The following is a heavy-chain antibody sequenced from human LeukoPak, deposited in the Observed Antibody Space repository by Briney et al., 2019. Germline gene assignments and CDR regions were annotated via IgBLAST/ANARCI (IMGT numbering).Heavy chain of an antibody. CDR3: AREGYYYDSSGLNWFDP. CDR1: GGSISSGTYY. V-gene: IGHV4-61*02. J-gene: IGHJ5*02. Sequence: SETLSLTCTVSGGSISSGTYYWSWIRQPAGKGLEWIGRIYTSGSTNYNSSLKSRVTISVDTSKNQFSLKLSSVTAADTAVYYCAREGYYYDSSGLNWFDPWGQGNLVTVSS. CDR2: IYTSGST. D-gene: IGHD3-22*01.